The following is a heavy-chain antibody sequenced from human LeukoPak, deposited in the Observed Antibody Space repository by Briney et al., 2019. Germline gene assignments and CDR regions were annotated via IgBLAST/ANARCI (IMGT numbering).Heavy chain of an antibody. V-gene: IGHV1-46*01. D-gene: IGHD1-26*01. CDR3: AREGARSSDTSGSYPLDY. CDR2: INPSGGST. J-gene: IGHJ4*02. Sequence: ASVKVSCKASGYTFTSYYMHWVRQAPGQGLEWMGIINPSGGSTSYAQKFQGRVTMTRDTSTSTVYMELSSLTSEDTAVYYCAREGARSSDTSGSYPLDYWGQGTLVTVSS. CDR1: GYTFTSYY.